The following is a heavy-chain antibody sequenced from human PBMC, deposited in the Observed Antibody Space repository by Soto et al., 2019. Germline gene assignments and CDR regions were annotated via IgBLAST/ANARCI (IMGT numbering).Heavy chain of an antibody. CDR3: AREINDYRDYGWFDP. D-gene: IGHD4-17*01. J-gene: IGHJ5*02. CDR1: GGSISSGGYY. Sequence: QVQLQESGPGLVKPSQTLSLTCTVSGGSISSGGYYWSWIRQHPGKGLEWIGYIYYSGSTYYNPSLDGRVTVSVDTSRNRCCLKLSSVTAADTAVYYCAREINDYRDYGWFDPWGQGTLVTVFS. V-gene: IGHV4-31*03. CDR2: IYYSGST.